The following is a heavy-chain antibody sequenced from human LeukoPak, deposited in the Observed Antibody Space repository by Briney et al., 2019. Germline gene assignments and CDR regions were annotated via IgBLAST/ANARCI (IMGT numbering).Heavy chain of an antibody. CDR1: GGSFSGYY. CDR3: VRTTVSKEGWFDP. J-gene: IGHJ5*02. D-gene: IGHD4-11*01. CDR2: INHSGST. V-gene: IGHV4-34*01. Sequence: SETLSLTCAVYGGSFSGYYWSWIRQPPGKGLEWIGEINHSGSTNYNPSLNRRVTMSVDASKNRFSLKVTSVTAADTAVYYCVRTTVSKEGWFDPWGQGTLVTVSS.